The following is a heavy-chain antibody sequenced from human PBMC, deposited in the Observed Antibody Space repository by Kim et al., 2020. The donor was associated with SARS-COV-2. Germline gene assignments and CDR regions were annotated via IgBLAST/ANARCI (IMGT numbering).Heavy chain of an antibody. Sequence: GGSLRLSCAASGFTFSSYWMHWVRQAPGKGLVWVSRINRDGSGTSYADSVKGRFTISRDNAQSTLYLQMNSLRAEDTAVYYCARDLDPNSNYYFYGMDVWGQGTTVTLSS. V-gene: IGHV3-74*01. D-gene: IGHD3-3*01. CDR1: GFTFSSYW. CDR3: ARDLDPNSNYYFYGMDV. CDR2: INRDGSGT. J-gene: IGHJ6*01.